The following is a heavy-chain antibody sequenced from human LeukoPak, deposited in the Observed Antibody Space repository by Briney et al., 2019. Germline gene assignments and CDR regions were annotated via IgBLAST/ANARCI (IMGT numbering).Heavy chain of an antibody. CDR2: IYSNDDA. J-gene: IGHJ5*02. D-gene: IGHD1-26*01. CDR1: GGSISSSSYS. Sequence: SETLSLTCTVSGGSISSSSYSWGWIRQPPGKGLEWIGSIYSNDDAYYNPSLKSRVTISVDTSKNQFSLKLSSVTAADTAVYYCARDRGSGSYQNWFDRWGQGTLVAVSS. V-gene: IGHV4-39*07. CDR3: ARDRGSGSYQNWFDR.